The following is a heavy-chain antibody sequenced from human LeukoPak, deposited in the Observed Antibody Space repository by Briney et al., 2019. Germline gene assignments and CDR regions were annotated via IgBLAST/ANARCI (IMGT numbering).Heavy chain of an antibody. CDR3: ARDPLAARPSLGWFDP. CDR1: GVSIRSSNSY. Sequence: SETLSLTCTVSGVSIRSSNSYWGWIRQPPGKGLEWIGSIYYSGNTYYNASLKSQVSISIDTSKNQFSLKLTSVTAADTAVYYCARDPLAARPSLGWFDPWGQGTLVTVSS. V-gene: IGHV4-39*07. CDR2: IYYSGNT. J-gene: IGHJ5*02. D-gene: IGHD6-6*01.